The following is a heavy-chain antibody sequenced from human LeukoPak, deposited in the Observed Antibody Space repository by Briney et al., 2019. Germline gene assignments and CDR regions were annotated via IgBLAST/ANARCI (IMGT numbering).Heavy chain of an antibody. J-gene: IGHJ4*02. D-gene: IGHD3-22*01. CDR3: ASLIYYDSSGYQDY. CDR2: INHSGST. V-gene: IGHV4-34*01. CDR1: GGSFSGYY. Sequence: KPSETLSLTCAVYGGSFSGYYWRWIRQPPGKGLEWIGEINHSGSTNYNPSLKSRVTISVDTSKNQFSLKLSSVTAADTAVYYCASLIYYDSSGYQDYWGQGTLVTVSS.